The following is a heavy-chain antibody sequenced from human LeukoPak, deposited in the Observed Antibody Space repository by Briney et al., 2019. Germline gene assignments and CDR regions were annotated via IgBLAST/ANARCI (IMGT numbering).Heavy chain of an antibody. V-gene: IGHV3-30*18. J-gene: IGHJ6*02. CDR3: AKGSSPYGSGSYHPYYYYYGMDV. D-gene: IGHD3-10*01. CDR2: ISYDGSNK. Sequence: GGSLGLSCAASGFTFSSYGMHWVRQAPGKELEWVAVISYDGSNKYYADSVKGRFTISRDNSKNTLYLQMNSLRAEDTAVYYCAKGSSPYGSGSYHPYYYYYGMDVWGQGTTVTVSS. CDR1: GFTFSSYG.